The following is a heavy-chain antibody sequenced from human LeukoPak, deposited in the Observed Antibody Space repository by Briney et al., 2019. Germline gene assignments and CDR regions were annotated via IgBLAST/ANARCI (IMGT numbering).Heavy chain of an antibody. J-gene: IGHJ4*02. V-gene: IGHV1-3*01. D-gene: IGHD3-10*01. CDR1: GYTFTSYA. CDR2: INAGNGNT. Sequence: ASVKVSCKASGYTFTSYAMHWVRQAPGQRLEWMGWINAGNGNTKYSQKFQGRVTITRDTSASTAYMELSSLRSEDTAVYYCARGSHYGSGSYYISEFDYWGQGTLVTVSS. CDR3: ARGSHYGSGSYYISEFDY.